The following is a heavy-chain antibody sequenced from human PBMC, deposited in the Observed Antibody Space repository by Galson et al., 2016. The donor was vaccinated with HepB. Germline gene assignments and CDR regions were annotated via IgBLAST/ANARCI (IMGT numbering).Heavy chain of an antibody. CDR1: GFALSNSG. CDR2: ISTTIRTI. J-gene: IGHJ3*01. CDR3: ARELVRSAFDL. D-gene: IGHD6-6*01. Sequence: SLRLSCAASGFALSNSGINWVRQAPGKGLQWISYISTTIRTIYYADSVVGRFTISRDNAKDSVYLQMNSLRDDDTAVYYCARELVRSAFDLWGQGTMVTVSS. V-gene: IGHV3-48*02.